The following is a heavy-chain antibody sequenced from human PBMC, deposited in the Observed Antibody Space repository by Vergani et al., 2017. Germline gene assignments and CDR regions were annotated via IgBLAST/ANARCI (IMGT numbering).Heavy chain of an antibody. CDR2: IYYSGST. J-gene: IGHJ6*02. V-gene: IGHV4-59*01. D-gene: IGHD2-21*02. CDR3: ARDRGVGGDQELPTPRGYYYGMDV. CDR1: GGSISSYY. Sequence: QVQLQESGPGLVKPSETLSLTCTVSGGSISSYYWSWIRQPPGKGLEWIGYIYYSGSTNYNPSLKSRVTISVDTSKNHFSLKLSSVTAADTAVYYCARDRGVGGDQELPTPRGYYYGMDVWGQGTTVTVSS.